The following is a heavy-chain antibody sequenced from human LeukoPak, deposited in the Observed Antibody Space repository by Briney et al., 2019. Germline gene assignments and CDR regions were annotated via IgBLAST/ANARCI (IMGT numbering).Heavy chain of an antibody. CDR2: IYYSGST. Sequence: SETLSLTCTVSGGSISSSSYYWRWIRQPPGKGLEWIGSIYYSGSTYYNPSLKSRITISVDSSKNQFSLKLSSVSAADTAVYYCARHDEYCSGGSCHPSGYFDYWGQGTLVTVSS. CDR1: GGSISSSSYY. V-gene: IGHV4-39*01. CDR3: ARHDEYCSGGSCHPSGYFDY. J-gene: IGHJ4*02. D-gene: IGHD2-15*01.